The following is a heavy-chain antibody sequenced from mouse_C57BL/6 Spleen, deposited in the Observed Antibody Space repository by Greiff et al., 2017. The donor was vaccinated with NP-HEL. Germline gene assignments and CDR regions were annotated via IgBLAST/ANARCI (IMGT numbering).Heavy chain of an antibody. J-gene: IGHJ1*03. Sequence: LQESGPELVKPGASVKISCKASGYAFSSSWMNWVKQRPGKGLEWIGRIYPGDGDTNYNGKFKGKATLTADKSSSTAYMQLSSLTSEDSAVYFCARLVLYDYDWYFDVWGTGTTVTVSS. CDR2: IYPGDGDT. V-gene: IGHV1-82*01. D-gene: IGHD2-4*01. CDR1: GYAFSSSW. CDR3: ARLVLYDYDWYFDV.